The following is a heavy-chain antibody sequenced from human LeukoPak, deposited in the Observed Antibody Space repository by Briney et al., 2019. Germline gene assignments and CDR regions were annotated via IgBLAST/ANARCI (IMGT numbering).Heavy chain of an antibody. V-gene: IGHV3-23*01. CDR2: ISGSGGST. CDR1: GFTFSSYA. D-gene: IGHD6-19*01. Sequence: GGSLRLSCAASGFTFSSYAMSWVRQAPGKGLEWVSAISGSGGSTYYADSVKGRFTISRDNSKNTLYLQMNSLRAEDTAVYYCAKGEGYSSGHTQSDYWAREPWSPSPQ. CDR3: AKGEGYSSGHTQSDY. J-gene: IGHJ4*02.